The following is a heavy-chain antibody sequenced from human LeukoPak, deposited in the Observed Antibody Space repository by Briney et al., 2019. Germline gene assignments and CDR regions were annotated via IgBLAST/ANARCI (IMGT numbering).Heavy chain of an antibody. CDR3: TRGAGTGWRFDS. Sequence: GGSLRLSCAVSGFTFSSYWMHWVRQAPGKGLVWVSRMSSDGSSTSYADSVKGRFTISRDNAKNTLYLQMNCLRAEDTAVYYCTRGAGTGWRFDSWGQGTLVTVSS. CDR1: GFTFSSYW. CDR2: MSSDGSST. J-gene: IGHJ4*02. D-gene: IGHD6-19*01. V-gene: IGHV3-74*01.